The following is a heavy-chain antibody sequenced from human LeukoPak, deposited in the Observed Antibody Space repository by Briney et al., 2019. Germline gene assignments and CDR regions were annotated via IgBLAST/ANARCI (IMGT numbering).Heavy chain of an antibody. Sequence: GGSLRLSCAASGFTVSSNYMSWVRQAPGKGLEWVSVISGGGSTYYADSVKGRFTISRDNSKNTLYLQMNNLRAEDTAVYYCARALGYSSGWYPYFDCWGQGTLVTVSS. CDR2: ISGGGST. J-gene: IGHJ4*02. D-gene: IGHD6-19*01. CDR3: ARALGYSSGWYPYFDC. CDR1: GFTVSSNY. V-gene: IGHV3-53*01.